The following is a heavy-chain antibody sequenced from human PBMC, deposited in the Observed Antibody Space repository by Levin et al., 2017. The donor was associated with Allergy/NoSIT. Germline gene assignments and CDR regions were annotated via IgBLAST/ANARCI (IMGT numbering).Heavy chain of an antibody. CDR1: GFTFSSYW. CDR2: IKQDGSEK. V-gene: IGHV3-7*04. J-gene: IGHJ6*02. CDR3: ARVGESGVSSGWYYYGMDG. D-gene: IGHD6-19*01. Sequence: GGSLRLSCAASGFTFSSYWMSWVRQAPGKGLEWVANIKQDGSEKYYVDSVKGRFTISRDNAKNSLYLQMNSLRAEDTAVYYCARVGESGVSSGWYYYGMDGWGQGTTVTVSS.